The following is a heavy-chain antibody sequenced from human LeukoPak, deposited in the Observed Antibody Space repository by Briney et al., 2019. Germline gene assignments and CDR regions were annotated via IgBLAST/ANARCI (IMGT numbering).Heavy chain of an antibody. Sequence: SETLSLTCAVYGGSFSGYYWSWIRQPPGKGLEWIGGINHSGSTNYNPSLKSRVIISVDTSKNQFSLKLSSVTAADTAVYYCARDLGYCSSTSCYIGWFDPWGQGTLVTVSS. V-gene: IGHV4-34*01. D-gene: IGHD2-2*02. CDR2: INHSGST. CDR3: ARDLGYCSSTSCYIGWFDP. J-gene: IGHJ5*02. CDR1: GGSFSGYY.